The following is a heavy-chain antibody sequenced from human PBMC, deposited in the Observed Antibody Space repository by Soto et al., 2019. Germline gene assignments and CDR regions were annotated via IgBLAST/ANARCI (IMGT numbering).Heavy chain of an antibody. D-gene: IGHD2-2*01. CDR1: GHTLTEFS. Sequence: ASVKVSCKISGHTLTEFSIHWVRQAPGKGLEWMGGFDPEGGEAIYAQKWHGRVTVTEDTVTDTAYMELSGLKSDDTAVYYCAREDSIIIPAVSDFWGQGTLVTVSS. CDR2: FDPEGGEA. CDR3: AREDSIIIPAVSDF. J-gene: IGHJ4*02. V-gene: IGHV1-24*01.